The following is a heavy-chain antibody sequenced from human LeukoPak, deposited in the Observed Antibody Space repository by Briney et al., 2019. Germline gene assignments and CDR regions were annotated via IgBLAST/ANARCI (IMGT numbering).Heavy chain of an antibody. CDR1: GYTFTSYA. J-gene: IGHJ4*02. V-gene: IGHV7-4-1*02. CDR2: INTNTGNP. Sequence: GASVKVSCKASGYTFTSYAMNWVRQAPGQGLEWMGWINTNTGNPTYAQGFTGRFVCSLDTSVSTAYLQISSPKAEDTAVYYCARDSHHYYDSSGYYPFDYWGQGTLVTVSS. CDR3: ARDSHHYYDSSGYYPFDY. D-gene: IGHD3-22*01.